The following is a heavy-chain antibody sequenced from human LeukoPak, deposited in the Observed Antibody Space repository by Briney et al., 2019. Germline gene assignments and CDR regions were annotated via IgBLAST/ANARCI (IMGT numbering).Heavy chain of an antibody. CDR1: GFTFGSYS. CDR3: ASKQLVGHYYYYYYMDV. V-gene: IGHV3-21*01. CDR2: ISSSSSYI. D-gene: IGHD6-6*01. J-gene: IGHJ6*03. Sequence: PGGSLRLSCAASGFTFGSYSMNWVRQAPGKGLEWVSSISSSSSYIYYADSVKGRFTISRDNAKNSLYLQMNSLRAEDTAVYYCASKQLVGHYYYYYYMDVWGKGTTVTVSS.